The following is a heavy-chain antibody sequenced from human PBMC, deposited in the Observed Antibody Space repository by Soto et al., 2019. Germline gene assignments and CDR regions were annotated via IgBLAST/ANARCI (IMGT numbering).Heavy chain of an antibody. CDR1: GGTFSSYA. J-gene: IGHJ4*02. CDR2: IIPIFGTA. Sequence: SVKVSCKTSGGTFSSYAISWVRQAPGQGLEWMGGIIPIFGTANYAQKFQGRVTITADKSTSTAYMELSSLRSEDTAVYYCARSSIAVAVGASFDYWGQGTLVTVSS. V-gene: IGHV1-69*06. CDR3: ARSSIAVAVGASFDY. D-gene: IGHD6-19*01.